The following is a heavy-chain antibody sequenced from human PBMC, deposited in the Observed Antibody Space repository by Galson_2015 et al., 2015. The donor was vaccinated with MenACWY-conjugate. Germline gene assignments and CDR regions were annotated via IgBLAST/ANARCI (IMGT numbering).Heavy chain of an antibody. CDR3: VKSGLSSYVSCWYGGDLRD. CDR1: GLTFSGFS. CDR2: TSSDGRST. D-gene: IGHD6-13*01. V-gene: IGHV3-64D*06. J-gene: IGHJ4*02. Sequence: SLRLSCAASGLTFSGFSMHWVRQAPGKGLEYVSDTSSDGRSTYYADSVKGRFTISRDTSTNTLYLQMSSLGAEDTAVYYCVKSGLSSYVSCWYGGDLRDWGQGTLVTVSS.